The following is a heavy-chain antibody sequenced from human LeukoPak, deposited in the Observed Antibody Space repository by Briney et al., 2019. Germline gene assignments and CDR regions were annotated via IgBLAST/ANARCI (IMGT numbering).Heavy chain of an antibody. CDR2: ISSSSSYI. J-gene: IGHJ4*02. CDR3: ARESPDCGGDCYSDY. V-gene: IGHV3-21*01. Sequence: GGSLRLSCAASGFTFSSYSMNWVRQAPGKGLEWVSSISSSSSYIYYADSVKGRFTISRDNAKNSLYLQMNSLRAEDTAVYYCARESPDCGGDCYSDYWGQGALVTVSS. CDR1: GFTFSSYS. D-gene: IGHD2-21*02.